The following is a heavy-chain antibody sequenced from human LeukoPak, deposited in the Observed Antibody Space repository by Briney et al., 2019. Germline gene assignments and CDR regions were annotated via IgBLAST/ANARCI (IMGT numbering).Heavy chain of an antibody. CDR2: INHSGST. Sequence: SETLSLTCAVYGGSFSVYYWSWIRQPPGKGLEWIGEINHSGSTNYNPSLKSRVTISVDTSKNQFSPKLSSVTAADTAVYYCARVEMATGYFDYWGQGTLVTVSS. V-gene: IGHV4-34*01. J-gene: IGHJ4*02. D-gene: IGHD5-24*01. CDR1: GGSFSVYY. CDR3: ARVEMATGYFDY.